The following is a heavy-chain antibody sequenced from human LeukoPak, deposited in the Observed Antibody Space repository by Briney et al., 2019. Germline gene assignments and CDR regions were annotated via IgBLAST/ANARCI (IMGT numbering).Heavy chain of an antibody. CDR3: AKNRALHEIDY. CDR1: GFAFSTYA. J-gene: IGHJ4*02. V-gene: IGHV3-23*01. CDR2: ISGSGGST. D-gene: IGHD2-21*01. Sequence: PGGSLRLSXAASGFAFSTYAMSWVRQAPGKGVEWVSGISGSGGSTYYADSVKGRFTISRDNSKNTLYLQMNSLIAGDTAVYYCAKNRALHEIDYWGQGTLVTVSS.